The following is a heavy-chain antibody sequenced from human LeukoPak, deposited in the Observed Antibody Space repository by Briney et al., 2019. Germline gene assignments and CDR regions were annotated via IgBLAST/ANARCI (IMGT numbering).Heavy chain of an antibody. J-gene: IGHJ3*01. CDR3: ATNVLRSFDWSVEAFDL. V-gene: IGHV3-66*01. CDR1: GFTVSDTY. Sequence: PRGSARLSCAASGFTVSDTYMTWVRQAPGKGLEWVSVIYSGGGAYYADSVRGRFTISRDNAKNTLYLQMNGLRAEDTAVYYCATNVLRSFDWSVEAFDLWDQGALVSVTS. CDR2: IYSGGGA. D-gene: IGHD3-9*01.